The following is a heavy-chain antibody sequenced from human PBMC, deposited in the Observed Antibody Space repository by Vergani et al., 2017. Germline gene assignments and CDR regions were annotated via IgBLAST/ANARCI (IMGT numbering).Heavy chain of an antibody. V-gene: IGHV3-7*01. CDR3: ARPPIAVAGRGAFDI. J-gene: IGHJ3*02. CDR2: IKQDGSEK. CDR1: GFTFSSYW. Sequence: EVQLVESGGGLVQPGGSLRLSCAASGFTFSSYWMSWVRQAPGKGLEWVANIKQDGSEKYYVDSVKGRFTISRDNAKNSLYLQMNSLRAEDTAVYYCARPPIAVAGRGAFDIWGQGTMVTVSS. D-gene: IGHD6-19*01.